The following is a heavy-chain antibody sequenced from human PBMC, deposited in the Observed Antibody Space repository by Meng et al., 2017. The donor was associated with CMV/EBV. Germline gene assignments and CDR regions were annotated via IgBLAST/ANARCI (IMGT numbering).Heavy chain of an antibody. CDR1: GFTFSSYA. J-gene: IGHJ6*02. Sequence: GESLKISCAASGFTFSSYAMHWVRQAPGKGLEWVAVISYDGSNKYYADSVKGRFTISRDNSKNSVYLQMSSLRVEDTGIYYCANVDYNYYYAMDVWGLGTTVTVSS. CDR2: ISYDGSNK. D-gene: IGHD3-10*01. V-gene: IGHV3-30-3*01. CDR3: ANVDYNYYYAMDV.